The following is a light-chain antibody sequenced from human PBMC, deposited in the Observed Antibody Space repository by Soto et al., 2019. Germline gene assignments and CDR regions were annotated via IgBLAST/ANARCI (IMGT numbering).Light chain of an antibody. CDR2: KAS. CDR1: QTISSW. CDR3: QQYNNYAT. V-gene: IGKV1-5*03. J-gene: IGKJ1*01. Sequence: DIQMTQSPSTLSWSVGERVTLSCRASQTISSWLAWYQQKPGKAPKLLIYKASTLESGVPSRFSGSGSGTEFTLTISSLQPDDFATYYCQQYNNYATFGQGTKVDIK.